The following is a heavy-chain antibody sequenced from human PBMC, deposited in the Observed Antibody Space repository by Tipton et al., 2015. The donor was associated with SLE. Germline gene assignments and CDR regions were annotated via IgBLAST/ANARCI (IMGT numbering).Heavy chain of an antibody. CDR3: ARAVTTGLYWYFDR. D-gene: IGHD4-17*01. CDR1: AYTFTTYS. V-gene: IGHV1-18*01. CDR2: ISTYNGNT. J-gene: IGHJ2*01. Sequence: QLVQSGAEVKNPGASVKVSCKASAYTFTTYSISWVRQAPGQGLEWMGWISTYNGNTNYAQKLQGRVTMTTDTSTSTAYMELRSLRSDDTAVYYCARAVTTGLYWYFDRWGRGTLVTVSS.